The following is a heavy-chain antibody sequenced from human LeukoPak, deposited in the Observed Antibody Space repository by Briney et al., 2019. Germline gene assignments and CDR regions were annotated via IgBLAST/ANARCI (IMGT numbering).Heavy chain of an antibody. J-gene: IGHJ4*02. CDR3: TSGIPDY. D-gene: IGHD1-26*01. V-gene: IGHV3-73*01. Sequence: GESLRLSCAASGSIFSDSAIQWVRQASGKGLEWVGRIRSKGNNYATAYAASVKGRFTISRDDSNNTAYLQMNSLKTEDTAVYYCTSGIPDYWGQGTLVTVSS. CDR2: IRSKGNNYAT. CDR1: GSIFSDSA.